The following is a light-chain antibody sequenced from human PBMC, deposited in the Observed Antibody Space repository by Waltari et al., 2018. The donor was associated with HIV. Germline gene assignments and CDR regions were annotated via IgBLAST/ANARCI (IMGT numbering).Light chain of an antibody. J-gene: IGLJ3*02. Sequence: QYALTQTASVSGSPAKSITISCTRTSSEVGSYNLVSWYQQHPGKAPKLMIYEVSKRPSVVSNRFSGSKSGNTASLTISGLQAEDEADYYCCSYAGSSTLVFGGGTKLTVL. CDR3: CSYAGSSTLV. CDR2: EVS. V-gene: IGLV2-23*02. CDR1: SSEVGSYNL.